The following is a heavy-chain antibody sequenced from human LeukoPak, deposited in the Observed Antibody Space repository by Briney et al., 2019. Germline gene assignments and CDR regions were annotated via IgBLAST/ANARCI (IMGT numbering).Heavy chain of an antibody. CDR2: FYHGGST. V-gene: IGHV4-38-2*02. CDR1: GYSISTGYY. J-gene: IGHJ4*02. Sequence: SETLSLACTVSGYSISTGYYWDWIRQPPGKGLEWIGTFYHGGSTYYSPSLKSRVTISVDTSKNQFSLNLTSVTAADTAVYYCARQTGSGLFILPGGQGTLVTVSS. CDR3: ARQTGSGLFILP. D-gene: IGHD3/OR15-3a*01.